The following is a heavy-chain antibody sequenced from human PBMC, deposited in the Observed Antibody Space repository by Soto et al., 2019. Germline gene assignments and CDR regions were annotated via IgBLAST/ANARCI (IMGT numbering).Heavy chain of an antibody. J-gene: IGHJ4*02. CDR2: INPFDGSR. CDR3: SRVDPGETSPFDH. D-gene: IGHD3-10*01. V-gene: IGHV1-46*03. CDR1: GYIFTSYY. Sequence: AASVKVSCKASGYIFTSYYIHWVRQAPGQGLEWMGWINPFDGSRMFAQSFQGRVTMTRDTSTSTVYIEVSSLRSEDTAVYYCSRVDPGETSPFDHWGQGTLVTVSS.